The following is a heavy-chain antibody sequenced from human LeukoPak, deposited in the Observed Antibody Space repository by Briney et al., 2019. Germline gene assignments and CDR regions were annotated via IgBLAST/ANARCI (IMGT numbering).Heavy chain of an antibody. CDR3: ARALGGYFDY. D-gene: IGHD3-10*01. Sequence: GGSLRLSCAASGFTLSSYTMNWVRQAPGKGLEWVSYISSSSSAIYYADSVKGRFTISRDNAKNSLYVQMNSLRTEDTAVYYCARALGGYFDYWGQGTLVTVSS. CDR1: GFTLSSYT. V-gene: IGHV3-48*01. CDR2: ISSSSSAI. J-gene: IGHJ4*02.